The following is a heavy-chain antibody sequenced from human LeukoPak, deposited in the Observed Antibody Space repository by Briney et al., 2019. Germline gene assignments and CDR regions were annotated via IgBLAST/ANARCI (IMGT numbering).Heavy chain of an antibody. V-gene: IGHV4-59*01. CDR3: ARDRGDDAFDI. CDR2: IYYSGST. D-gene: IGHD3-10*01. CDR1: GGSISSYY. Sequence: SETLSLTCTVSGGSISSYYWSWIRQPPGKGLEWIGYIYYSGSTNYNPSLKSRVTISVDTSKNQFSLKLSSVTAADTAVYYCARDRGDDAFDIWGQGTMVTVSS. J-gene: IGHJ3*02.